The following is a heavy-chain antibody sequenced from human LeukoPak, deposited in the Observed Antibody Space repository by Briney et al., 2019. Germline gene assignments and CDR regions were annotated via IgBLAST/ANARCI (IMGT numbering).Heavy chain of an antibody. J-gene: IGHJ4*02. D-gene: IGHD3-10*01. CDR2: IYHSGST. V-gene: IGHV4-39*07. Sequence: PSETLSLTCTVSGGSIIRTDYYWGWIRQPPGKGLEWMGSIYHSGSTYYNPSLESRVSVSVDTSKSQFSLKLSSVTAADTAVYYCARDSELYYYGSGSYYRFFDYWGQGTLVTVSS. CDR3: ARDSELYYYGSGSYYRFFDY. CDR1: GGSIIRTDYY.